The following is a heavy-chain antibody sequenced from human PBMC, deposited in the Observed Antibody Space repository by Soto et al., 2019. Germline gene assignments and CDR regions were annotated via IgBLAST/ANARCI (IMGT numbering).Heavy chain of an antibody. J-gene: IGHJ6*02. V-gene: IGHV1-18*01. D-gene: IGHD4-17*01. CDR2: ISANNGNT. CDR3: ARVSIPYTVTTTHYGMDV. Sequence: ASVKVSCKASGYTFINYGIAWVRQAPGQGLEWMGWISANNGNTNYAQKFQGRVTMTTDTSTSTMYMELRSLRSDDTAVYYCARVSIPYTVTTTHYGMDVWGQGTTVTVSS. CDR1: GYTFINYG.